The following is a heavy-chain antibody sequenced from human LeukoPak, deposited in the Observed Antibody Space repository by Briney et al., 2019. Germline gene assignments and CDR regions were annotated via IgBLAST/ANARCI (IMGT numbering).Heavy chain of an antibody. Sequence: GASVKVSCKASGYTFTGYYMHWVRQAPGQGLEWMGWINPNSGGTNNAQKFQGRVTMTRDTSISTAYMELSRLRSDDTAVYYCARVAGYCSGGSCYGGSPDAFDIWGQGTMVTVSS. CDR2: INPNSGGT. CDR3: ARVAGYCSGGSCYGGSPDAFDI. J-gene: IGHJ3*02. D-gene: IGHD2-15*01. CDR1: GYTFTGYY. V-gene: IGHV1-2*02.